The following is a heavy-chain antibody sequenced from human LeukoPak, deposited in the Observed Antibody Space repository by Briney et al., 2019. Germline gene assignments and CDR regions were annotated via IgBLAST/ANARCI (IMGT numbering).Heavy chain of an antibody. CDR2: INLDGSEK. CDR3: ARGITSGPRRYDVRNFDY. J-gene: IGHJ4*02. V-gene: IGHV3-7*01. CDR1: GFIFSTSW. D-gene: IGHD5-12*01. Sequence: GGSLRLSCTASGFIFSTSWMTWVRQAPGKGLEWVANINLDGSEKYYVDSVKGRFTISRDNAKNSLYPQMYSLRAEDTAVYYCARGITSGPRRYDVRNFDYWGQGTPVTVSS.